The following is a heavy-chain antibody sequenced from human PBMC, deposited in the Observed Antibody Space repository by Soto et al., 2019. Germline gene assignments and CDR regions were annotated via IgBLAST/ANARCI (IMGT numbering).Heavy chain of an antibody. D-gene: IGHD4-17*01. V-gene: IGHV1-18*01. CDR3: ARGPHPEGDYANVRADYYYGMDV. CDR2: ISAYNGNT. Sequence: QVQLVQSGAEVKKPGASVKVSCKASGYTFTSYGISWVRQAPGQGLEWMGWISAYNGNTNYAQKLQGRVTMTTDTSTSTAYMELRSLRSDDTAVYYCARGPHPEGDYANVRADYYYGMDVWSQGTTVTVSS. CDR1: GYTFTSYG. J-gene: IGHJ6*02.